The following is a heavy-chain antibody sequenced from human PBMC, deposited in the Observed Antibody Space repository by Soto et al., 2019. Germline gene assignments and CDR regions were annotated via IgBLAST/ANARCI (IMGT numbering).Heavy chain of an antibody. CDR3: ATDGGA. J-gene: IGHJ5*02. V-gene: IGHV3-15*07. Sequence: EVQLVESGGGLVKPGGSLTLSCAASGFPFTYAWMNWVRQAPGTGLEWVGRIKSKTAGGTTDYTAPVKGRFTISRDDSKNTLFLQMNSLKAEDTAVYYCATDGGAWGQGTLVTVSS. CDR1: GFPFTYAW. D-gene: IGHD3-10*01. CDR2: IKSKTAGGTT.